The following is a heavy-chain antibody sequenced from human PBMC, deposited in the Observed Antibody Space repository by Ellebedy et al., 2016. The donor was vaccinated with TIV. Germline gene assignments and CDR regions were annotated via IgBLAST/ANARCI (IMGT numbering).Heavy chain of an antibody. CDR2: IYYNGNT. CDR3: ARDVNDYGIDAFDI. CDR1: GASIDSGGYY. J-gene: IGHJ3*02. D-gene: IGHD4-17*01. V-gene: IGHV4-31*03. Sequence: LSCTVSGASIDSGGYYWNWIRQHPGKGLEWVGYIYYNGNTYYNPSLRSRLTISLDTSRTQFSLTLSPVTAADTAVYYCARDVNDYGIDAFDIWGQGTMVTVSS.